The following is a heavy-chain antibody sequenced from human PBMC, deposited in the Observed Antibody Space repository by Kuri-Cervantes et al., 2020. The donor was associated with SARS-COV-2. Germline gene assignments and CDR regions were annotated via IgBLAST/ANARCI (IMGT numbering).Heavy chain of an antibody. J-gene: IGHJ4*02. CDR3: AKFPLIVVVPAAHFDY. CDR1: GFTFGDYA. D-gene: IGHD2-2*01. Sequence: GESLKISGTASGFTFGDYAMSWVRQAPGKGLEWVGFIRSKAYGGTTEYAASVKGRFAISRDDSKSIAYLQMNSLRAEDTAVYYCAKFPLIVVVPAAHFDYWGQGTLVTVSS. CDR2: IRSKAYGGTT. V-gene: IGHV3-49*04.